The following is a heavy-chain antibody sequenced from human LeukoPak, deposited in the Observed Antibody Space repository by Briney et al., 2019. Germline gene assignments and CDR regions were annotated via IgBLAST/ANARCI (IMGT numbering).Heavy chain of an antibody. D-gene: IGHD3-10*01. CDR3: AKDRGDGGPYWFFDL. J-gene: IGHJ2*01. CDR1: GFTFSSYG. CDR2: STGSGADT. Sequence: EGSLRLSCAASGFTFSSYGMGWVRQAPGKGLEWVSGSTGSGADTYHADSVKGRFTISRDNSKNTLYLQMNSLRVEDTAVYYCAKDRGDGGPYWFFDLWGRGTLVTVSP. V-gene: IGHV3-23*01.